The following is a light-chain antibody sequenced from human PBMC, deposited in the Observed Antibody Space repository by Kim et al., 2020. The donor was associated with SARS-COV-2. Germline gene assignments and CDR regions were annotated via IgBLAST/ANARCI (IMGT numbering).Light chain of an antibody. Sequence: TSVGDRVTITCRASQTINSNLNWDQQKSGKAPNLLIYGAYRLQSGVPPRFSGSGSGTDFTLTISNVQPEDFATYYCQQSYTIPQTFGQGTKVDIK. CDR1: QTINSN. J-gene: IGKJ1*01. CDR2: GAY. V-gene: IGKV1-39*01. CDR3: QQSYTIPQT.